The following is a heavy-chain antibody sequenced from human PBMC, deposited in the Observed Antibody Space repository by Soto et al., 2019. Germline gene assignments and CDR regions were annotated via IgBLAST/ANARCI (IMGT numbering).Heavy chain of an antibody. CDR3: ARAGGWYDFDY. CDR2: ISPYNGNT. Sequence: ASVKVSCKASGYSFSIYGIIWGRQAPGQGLEWMGWISPYNGNTNYAQKLQGRVTMTTDTSTSTAYMEMRSLRSDDTAVYYCARAGGWYDFDYWGQGTLVTASS. CDR1: GYSFSIYG. D-gene: IGHD6-19*01. J-gene: IGHJ4*02. V-gene: IGHV1-18*01.